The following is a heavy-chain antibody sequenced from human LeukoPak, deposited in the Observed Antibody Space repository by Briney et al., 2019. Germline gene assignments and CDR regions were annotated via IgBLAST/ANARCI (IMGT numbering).Heavy chain of an antibody. D-gene: IGHD3-3*01. CDR3: AKSIRITNFGVVSFDY. V-gene: IGHV3-23*01. Sequence: GGSLRLSCAASGFTFSSYAMSWVRQAPGKGLEWVSGIRGSGGNTYYADSVKGRFTISRDNSKNTLYLQMNSLRAEDTALYYCAKSIRITNFGVVSFDYWGQGTLVTVSS. J-gene: IGHJ4*02. CDR2: IRGSGGNT. CDR1: GFTFSSYA.